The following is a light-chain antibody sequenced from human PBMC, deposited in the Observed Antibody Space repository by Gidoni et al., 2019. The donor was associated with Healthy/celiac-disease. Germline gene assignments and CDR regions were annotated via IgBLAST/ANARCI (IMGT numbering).Light chain of an antibody. CDR2: DVS. CDR1: SSDVGGYNY. J-gene: IGLJ2*01. CDR3: SSYTCISSVL. V-gene: IGLV2-14*03. Sequence: QSALTPPASVSGSPGQSITISCTGTSSDVGGYNYVSCYQQHPVKAPKLMIYDVSNRPSGVSNRFSGSKSGNTASPTISVLQADDEAAYYCSSYTCISSVLFGGWTKLPVL.